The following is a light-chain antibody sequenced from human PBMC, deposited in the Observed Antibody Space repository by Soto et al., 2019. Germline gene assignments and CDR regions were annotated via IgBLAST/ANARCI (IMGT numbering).Light chain of an antibody. CDR2: DAS. J-gene: IGKJ2*01. Sequence: DIQMTQSPPTLSASVGDRVTITCRASQSISTWLAWFQQKPGKAPRLLIFDASSLDSGVPSRFSGSGSGTEFTLTISSLQPDDSASYYCQQYNTNSKTFGQGTKLEIK. V-gene: IGKV1-5*01. CDR1: QSISTW. CDR3: QQYNTNSKT.